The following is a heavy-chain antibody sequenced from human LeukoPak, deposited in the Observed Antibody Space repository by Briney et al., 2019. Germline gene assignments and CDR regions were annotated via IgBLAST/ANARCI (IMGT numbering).Heavy chain of an antibody. V-gene: IGHV1-18*01. D-gene: IGHD5-18*01. CDR2: VSAHSGNT. J-gene: IGHJ6*02. CDR1: GYTFASYG. CDR3: ARVSCGYNCHYAMDV. Sequence: ASVKVSCKASGYTFASYGISWLRQAPGQGLEWVGWVSAHSGNTKYAERVQGRASMTPDTSTSTAYMELRSLRADDTALYYCARVSCGYNCHYAMDVWGQGTTVTVSS.